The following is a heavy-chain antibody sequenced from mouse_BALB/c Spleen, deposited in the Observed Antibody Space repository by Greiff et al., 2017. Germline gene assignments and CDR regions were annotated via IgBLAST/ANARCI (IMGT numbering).Heavy chain of an antibody. Sequence: QVQLQQSGPGLVAPSQSLSITCTVSGFSLTSYGVHWVRQPPGKGLEWLGVIWAGGSTNYNSALMSRLSISKDNSKSQVFLKMNSLQTDDTAMYYCAKFITTVVERGYYAMDYWGQGTSVTVSS. CDR1: GFSLTSYG. D-gene: IGHD1-1*01. V-gene: IGHV2-9*02. CDR2: IWAGGST. CDR3: AKFITTVVERGYYAMDY. J-gene: IGHJ4*01.